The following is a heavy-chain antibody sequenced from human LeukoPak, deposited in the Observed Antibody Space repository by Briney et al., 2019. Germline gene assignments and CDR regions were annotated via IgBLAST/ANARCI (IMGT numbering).Heavy chain of an antibody. V-gene: IGHV3-53*01. J-gene: IGHJ4*02. CDR2: IYSGGNT. D-gene: IGHD5-18*01. CDR1: GFTFSSYS. Sequence: PGGSLRLSCAASGFTFSSYSMNWVRQAPGKGLEWVSVIYSGGNTDYADSVKGRFTISRDNSKNTVYLQMNSLRAEDTAVYYCASSGGNSYGYSDYWGQGTLVTVSS. CDR3: ASSGGNSYGYSDY.